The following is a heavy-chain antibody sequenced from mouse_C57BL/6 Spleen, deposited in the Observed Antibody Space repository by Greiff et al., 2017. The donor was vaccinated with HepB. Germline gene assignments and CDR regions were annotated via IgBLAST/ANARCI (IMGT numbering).Heavy chain of an antibody. J-gene: IGHJ4*01. D-gene: IGHD1-1*01. V-gene: IGHV1-53*01. CDR1: GYTFTSYW. CDR3: ARWAITTVVAPYAMDY. Sequence: QVQLQQPGTELVKPGASVKLSCKASGYTFTSYWMHWVKQRPGQGLEWIGNINPSNGGTNYNEKFKSKATLTVDKSSSTAYMQLSSLTSEDSAVYYCARWAITTVVAPYAMDYWGQGTSVTVSS. CDR2: INPSNGGT.